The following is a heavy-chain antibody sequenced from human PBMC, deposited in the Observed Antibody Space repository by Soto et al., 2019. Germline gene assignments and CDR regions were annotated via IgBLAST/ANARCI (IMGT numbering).Heavy chain of an antibody. J-gene: IGHJ3*02. V-gene: IGHV1-18*04. Sequence: QVQLVQSGAEVKKPGASVKVSCKASGYTFTSYGSSWVRQAPGQGLEWMGWISAYNGNTNYAQKHQGRVTMTTDTSTSIAYMELRSLRSDDTAVYYCAREWSAYYYDSSGYYVGDAFDIWGQGTMVTVSS. D-gene: IGHD3-22*01. CDR3: AREWSAYYYDSSGYYVGDAFDI. CDR2: ISAYNGNT. CDR1: GYTFTSYG.